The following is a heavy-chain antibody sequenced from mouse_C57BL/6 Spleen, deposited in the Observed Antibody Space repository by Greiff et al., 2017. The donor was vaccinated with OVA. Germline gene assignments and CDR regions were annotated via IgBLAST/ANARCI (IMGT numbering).Heavy chain of an antibody. J-gene: IGHJ4*01. CDR3: ASQYGSSFQDYAMDY. Sequence: QVQLQQPGAELVMPGASVKLSCKASGYTFTSYWMHWVKQRPGQGLEWIGEIDPSDSYTNYNQKFKGKSTLTVDKSSSTAYMQLSSLTSEDSAVYYCASQYGSSFQDYAMDYWGQGTSVTVSS. CDR1: GYTFTSYW. CDR2: IDPSDSYT. V-gene: IGHV1-69*01. D-gene: IGHD1-1*01.